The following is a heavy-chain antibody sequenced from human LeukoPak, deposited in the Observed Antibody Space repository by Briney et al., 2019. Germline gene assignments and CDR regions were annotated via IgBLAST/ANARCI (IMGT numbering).Heavy chain of an antibody. Sequence: GGSLRLSCAASGFTFSSYGMHWVRQAPGKGLEWVAFIRYDGSNKYYADSVKGRFTISRDNSKNTLYLQMNSLRAEDTAVYYCAKVPAAMTPTHYYYYMDVWGKGTTVTVSS. D-gene: IGHD2-2*01. J-gene: IGHJ6*03. CDR1: GFTFSSYG. CDR3: AKVPAAMTPTHYYYYMDV. V-gene: IGHV3-30*02. CDR2: IRYDGSNK.